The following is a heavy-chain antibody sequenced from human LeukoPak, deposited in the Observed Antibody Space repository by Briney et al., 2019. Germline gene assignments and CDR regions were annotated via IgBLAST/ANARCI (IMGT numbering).Heavy chain of an antibody. J-gene: IGHJ4*02. CDR2: IYYSGST. CDR3: ARDRPYKKTYYDSSGYYY. CDR1: GGSISSGDYY. D-gene: IGHD3-22*01. V-gene: IGHV4-30-4*01. Sequence: PSETLSLTCTVSGGSISSGDYYWSWIRQPPGKGLEWIGYIYYSGSTYYNPSLKSRVTISVDTSKNQFSLKLSSVTAADTAVYYCARDRPYKKTYYDSSGYYYWGQGTLVTVSS.